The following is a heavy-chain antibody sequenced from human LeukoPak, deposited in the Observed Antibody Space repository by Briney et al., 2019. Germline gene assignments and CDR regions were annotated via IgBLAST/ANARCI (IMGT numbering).Heavy chain of an antibody. Sequence: HPGGSLRLSCAASGFTFSDYYMSWIRQAPGKGLEWVSYISGSDTTIYYADSVKGRFTISRDNAKNSLYLQMNSLRAEDTAVYYCAELGITMIGGVWGKGTTVTISS. CDR3: AELGITMIGGV. CDR1: GFTFSDYY. CDR2: ISGSDTTI. J-gene: IGHJ6*04. D-gene: IGHD3-10*02. V-gene: IGHV3-11*04.